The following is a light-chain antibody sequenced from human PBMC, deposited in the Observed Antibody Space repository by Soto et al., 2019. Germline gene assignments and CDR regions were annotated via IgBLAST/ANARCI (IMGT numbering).Light chain of an antibody. Sequence: QSALTQPASVSGSPGQSITISCTGTSSDVGGWNYVSWYQQHPGKAPKLMIYEVTNRPSGVSNRFSGSKSGNTASLTISGLQAEDEADYYCSSYTSSSTLVVFGGGTKLTVL. CDR3: SSYTSSSTLVV. J-gene: IGLJ2*01. CDR2: EVT. V-gene: IGLV2-14*01. CDR1: SSDVGGWNY.